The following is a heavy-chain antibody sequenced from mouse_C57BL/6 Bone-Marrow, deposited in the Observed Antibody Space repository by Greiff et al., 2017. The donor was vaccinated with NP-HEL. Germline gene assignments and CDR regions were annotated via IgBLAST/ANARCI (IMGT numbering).Heavy chain of an antibody. V-gene: IGHV1-19*01. CDR2: INPYNGGT. J-gene: IGHJ2*01. CDR3: ASIYYYGSSGY. D-gene: IGHD1-1*01. CDR1: GYTFTDYY. Sequence: EVQLQQSGPVLVKPGASVKMSCKASGYTFTDYYMNWVKQSHGKSLEWIGVINPYNGGTSYNQKFKGKATLTVDKSSSTAYMELNSLTSEDSAVYYCASIYYYGSSGYWGQGTTLTVSS.